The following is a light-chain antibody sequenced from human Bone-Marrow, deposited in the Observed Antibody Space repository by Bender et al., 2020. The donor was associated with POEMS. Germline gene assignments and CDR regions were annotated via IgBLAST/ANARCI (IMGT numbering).Light chain of an antibody. CDR2: EGS. V-gene: IGLV2-14*02. J-gene: IGLJ2*01. CDR1: SSDVGNFYL. Sequence: QSALTQPASVSGSPGQSITISCTATSSDVGNFYLVSWYQQYPGKAPKLLIYEGSKRPSGVPDRFSGSKSGNTASLTVSGLQADDEADYYCTSYAGSDNLVFGGGTKLTVL. CDR3: TSYAGSDNLV.